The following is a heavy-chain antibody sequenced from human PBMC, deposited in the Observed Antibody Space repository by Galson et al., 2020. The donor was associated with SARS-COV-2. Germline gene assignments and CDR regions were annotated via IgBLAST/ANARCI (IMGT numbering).Heavy chain of an antibody. D-gene: IGHD3-22*01. J-gene: IGHJ4*02. CDR1: GFSLSTSGVG. V-gene: IGHV2-5*01. CDR2: IYWNDDK. CDR3: AHGLAYYDSSGYYLDY. Sequence: SGPTLVKPTQTLTLTCTFSGFSLSTSGVGVGWIRQPPGKALEWLALIYWNDDKRYSPSLKSRLTITKDTSKNQVVLTMTNMDPVDTATYYCAHGLAYYDSSGYYLDYWGQGTLVTVSS.